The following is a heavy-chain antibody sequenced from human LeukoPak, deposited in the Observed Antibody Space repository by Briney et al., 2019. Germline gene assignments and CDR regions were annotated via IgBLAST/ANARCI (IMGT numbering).Heavy chain of an antibody. Sequence: GGSLRLSCAASGFTFSDYYMSWIRQAPGKGLEWVSYISSSGSTIYYADSVKGRFTISRHNSKNTLYLQMNSLRAEDTAVYYCASGVIAAAGVYWGQGTLVTVSS. CDR2: ISSSGSTI. J-gene: IGHJ4*02. CDR1: GFTFSDYY. CDR3: ASGVIAAAGVY. D-gene: IGHD6-13*01. V-gene: IGHV3-11*01.